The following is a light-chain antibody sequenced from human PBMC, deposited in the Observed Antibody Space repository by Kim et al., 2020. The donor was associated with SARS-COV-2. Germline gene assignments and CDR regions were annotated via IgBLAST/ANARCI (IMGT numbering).Light chain of an antibody. Sequence: QSALTQPASVSGSPGQSITISCTGTSSDVGGHNTVSWYQQHPGKVPKVIIYDVSKRPSGVSNRISGSKSGNTASLTISGLQAEDEADYYCSSYALSQTYVFGTGTKVTV. J-gene: IGLJ1*01. CDR1: SSDVGGHNT. CDR2: DVS. CDR3: SSYALSQTYV. V-gene: IGLV2-14*01.